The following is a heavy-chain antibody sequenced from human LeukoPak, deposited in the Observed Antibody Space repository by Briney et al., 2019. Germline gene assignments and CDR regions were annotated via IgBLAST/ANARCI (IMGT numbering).Heavy chain of an antibody. J-gene: IGHJ6*02. D-gene: IGHD3-3*01. Sequence: SETLSLTCAVSGGSISSGGYSWSWIRQPPGKGMEWIESIYHSGSTYYNPPLKSRVTISVDRSKNQFSLKLSSVTAADTAVYYCARANYDFWSGYYTSYYYYGMDVWGQGTTVTVSS. CDR2: IYHSGST. V-gene: IGHV4-30-2*01. CDR3: ARANYDFWSGYYTSYYYYGMDV. CDR1: GGSISSGGYS.